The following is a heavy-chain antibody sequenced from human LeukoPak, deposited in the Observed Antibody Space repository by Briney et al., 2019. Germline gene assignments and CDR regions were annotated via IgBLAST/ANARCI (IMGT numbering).Heavy chain of an antibody. D-gene: IGHD3-3*01. CDR1: GYTFSSYW. V-gene: IGHV5-51*01. Sequence: GESLKISCKGSGYTFSSYWIGWVRQMPGKGLEWKGIIYPGDSDTRYSRSLQGQVTISVDTSIGTAYLQWSSLKASATAIYYCARQNDFRLDYWGQGTLVAVSS. CDR2: IYPGDSDT. CDR3: ARQNDFRLDY. J-gene: IGHJ4*02.